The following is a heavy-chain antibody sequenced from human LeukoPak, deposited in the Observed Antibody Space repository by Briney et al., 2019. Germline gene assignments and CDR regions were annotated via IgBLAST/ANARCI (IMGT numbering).Heavy chain of an antibody. D-gene: IGHD3-22*01. CDR1: GYTFTGYY. V-gene: IGHV1-2*02. CDR2: INPNSGGT. Sequence: ASVKVSCKASGYTFTGYYMHWVRQAPGQGLEWMGWINPNSGGTDYAQKFQGRVTMTRDTSISTAYMELSRLRPDDTAVYYCARDLDSSGFDYWGQGTLVTVSS. J-gene: IGHJ4*02. CDR3: ARDLDSSGFDY.